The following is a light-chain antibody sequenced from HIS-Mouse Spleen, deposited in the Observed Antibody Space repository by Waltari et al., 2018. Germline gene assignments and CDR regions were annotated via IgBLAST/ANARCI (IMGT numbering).Light chain of an antibody. V-gene: IGLV3-10*01. J-gene: IGLJ2*01. CDR3: YSTDSSGNHRV. Sequence: SYELTQPPPVSVSPGQTARIPCSGDALPKKYAYWYQQKSGQAPVRVIYEDSKRPSGIPGGFSGSSSGTMATLTISGAQVEDEADYYCYSTDSSGNHRVFGGGTKLTVL. CDR1: ALPKKY. CDR2: EDS.